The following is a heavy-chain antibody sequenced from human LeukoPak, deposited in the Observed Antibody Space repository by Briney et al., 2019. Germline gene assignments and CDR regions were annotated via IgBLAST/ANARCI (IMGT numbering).Heavy chain of an antibody. CDR1: GFTFSSYE. CDR3: AELGITMIGGV. Sequence: PPGGSLRLSCAASGFTFSSYEMNWVRQAPGKGLEWVSFISSSGSTIYYADSVKGRFTISRDNAKNSLYLQMNSLRAEDTAVYYCAELGITMIGGVWGKGTTVTISS. CDR2: ISSSGSTI. V-gene: IGHV3-48*03. J-gene: IGHJ6*04. D-gene: IGHD3-10*02.